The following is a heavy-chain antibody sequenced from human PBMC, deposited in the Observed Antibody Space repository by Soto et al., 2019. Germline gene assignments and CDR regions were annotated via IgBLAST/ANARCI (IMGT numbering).Heavy chain of an antibody. Sequence: ASVKVSCKASGYTFTSYAMHWVRQAPGQRLEWMGWINAGNGNTKYSQKFQGRVTITRDTSASTAYMELSSLRSEDTAVYYCARDGSGSYSAYNWFDPWGQGTLVTVSS. D-gene: IGHD1-26*01. V-gene: IGHV1-3*01. CDR2: INAGNGNT. CDR3: ARDGSGSYSAYNWFDP. J-gene: IGHJ5*02. CDR1: GYTFTSYA.